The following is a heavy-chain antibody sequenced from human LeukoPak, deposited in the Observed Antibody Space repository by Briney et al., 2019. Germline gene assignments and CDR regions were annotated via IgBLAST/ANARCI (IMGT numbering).Heavy chain of an antibody. CDR2: IKQDGREK. CDR3: ARSSITMVRGVIKSTTSWYHYYNMDV. CDR1: GFTFSSYS. J-gene: IGHJ6*03. V-gene: IGHV3-7*01. D-gene: IGHD3-10*01. Sequence: SGGSLTLSCAASGFTFSSYSMSSVRQAPGKGLEWVANIKQDGREKNYVGSVNRRFTIARDNAKNSLYQQMNSLRAEDTAVYCARSSITMVRGVIKSTTSWYHYYNMDVWGKGTTVTVSS.